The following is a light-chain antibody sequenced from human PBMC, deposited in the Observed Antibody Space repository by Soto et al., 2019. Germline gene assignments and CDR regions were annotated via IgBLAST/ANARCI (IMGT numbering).Light chain of an antibody. Sequence: ESVLTQSPGTLSLSPGERATLSCRASQSVNSNYLAWYQQKPGQAPRLLIYETSTKATGIPDRFSGSGSGTDFTPTISRVEPEDFAAYYCQQYGSSPRYIFGQGTKLEIK. CDR3: QQYGSSPRYI. V-gene: IGKV3-20*01. CDR2: ETS. J-gene: IGKJ2*01. CDR1: QSVNSNY.